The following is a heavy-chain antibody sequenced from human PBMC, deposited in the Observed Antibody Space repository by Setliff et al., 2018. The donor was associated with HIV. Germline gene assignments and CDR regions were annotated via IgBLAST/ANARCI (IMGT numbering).Heavy chain of an antibody. CDR2: IVPILGTA. Sequence: SVKVSCKASGGTFTNSAIGWVRQAPGQGLEWMGAIVPILGTANYAQKFQGRVTITADESTSTAYMELSSLRSEDTAVYYCAKGGYYDSTGYYYYYLYYLDEWGKGTTVTVSS. D-gene: IGHD3-22*01. CDR1: GGTFTNSA. J-gene: IGHJ6*03. CDR3: AKGGYYDSTGYYYYYLYYLDE. V-gene: IGHV1-69*13.